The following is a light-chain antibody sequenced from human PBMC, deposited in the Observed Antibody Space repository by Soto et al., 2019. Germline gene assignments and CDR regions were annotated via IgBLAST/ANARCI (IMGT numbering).Light chain of an antibody. CDR2: DVS. CDR1: SSDVGGYNY. V-gene: IGLV2-14*01. J-gene: IGLJ2*01. CDR3: SSYTSSSTPHVV. Sequence: QSVLTQPASVSGSPGQSITISCTGTSSDVGGYNYVSWYQQHPGKAPKLMIYDVSNRPSGVSNRFSGSKSGNTASLTISGLQAEDEADYHCSSYTSSSTPHVVFGGGTKSPS.